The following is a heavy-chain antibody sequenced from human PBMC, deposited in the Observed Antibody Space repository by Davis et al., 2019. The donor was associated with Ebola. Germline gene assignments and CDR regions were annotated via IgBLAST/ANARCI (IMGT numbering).Heavy chain of an antibody. CDR3: ARESVGAPPLDNWFDP. CDR1: GGSISRSNFY. CDR2: IYYSGST. V-gene: IGHV4-39*07. D-gene: IGHD1-26*01. J-gene: IGHJ5*02. Sequence: SETLSLTCTVAGGSISRSNFYWGWIRQPPGKGLEWIGSIYYSGSTYYNPSLKSRVTISVDTSKNQFSLKLSSVTAADTAVYYCARESVGAPPLDNWFDPWGQGTLVTVSS.